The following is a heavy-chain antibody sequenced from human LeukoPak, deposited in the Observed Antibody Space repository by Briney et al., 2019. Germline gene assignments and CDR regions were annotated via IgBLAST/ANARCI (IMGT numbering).Heavy chain of an antibody. D-gene: IGHD3-10*01. Sequence: GGSLRLSCAASGFTFSSYWMHWVRQAPGKGLEWVSGISPSGDIKYYADSVKGWFTISRDNSKNTVYLEVISLTDEDTAVYYCAKDDAWLRYGEWSQGTLVTVSS. CDR1: GFTFSSYW. J-gene: IGHJ4*02. CDR2: ISPSGDIK. CDR3: AKDDAWLRYGE. V-gene: IGHV3-23*01.